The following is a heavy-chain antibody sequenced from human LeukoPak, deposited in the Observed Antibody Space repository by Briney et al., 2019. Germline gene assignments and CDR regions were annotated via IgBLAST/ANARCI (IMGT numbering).Heavy chain of an antibody. Sequence: ASVKVSCKPSGYTFTSYGISWVRQAPGQGLEWMGWISAYNYNTNYAQRLQGRVTMTTDTSTSTAYMELRSLRSDDTAVYYCARAYSSSWYEEWAYYYYGMDVWGQGTTVTVSS. CDR2: ISAYNYNT. CDR3: ARAYSSSWYEEWAYYYYGMDV. D-gene: IGHD6-13*01. V-gene: IGHV1-18*01. J-gene: IGHJ6*02. CDR1: GYTFTSYG.